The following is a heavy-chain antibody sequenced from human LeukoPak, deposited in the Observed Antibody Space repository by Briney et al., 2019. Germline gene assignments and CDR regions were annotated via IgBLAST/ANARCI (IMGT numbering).Heavy chain of an antibody. D-gene: IGHD1-26*01. Sequence: GASVKVSCKASGYTFTSYYVHWVRQAPGQGLEWVGIINPSGGSTSYAQKFQGRVTMTRDTSTSTVYMELSSLRSEDTAVYYCAREGRVGALGYWGQGTLVTVSS. V-gene: IGHV1-46*01. J-gene: IGHJ4*02. CDR2: INPSGGST. CDR3: AREGRVGALGY. CDR1: GYTFTSYY.